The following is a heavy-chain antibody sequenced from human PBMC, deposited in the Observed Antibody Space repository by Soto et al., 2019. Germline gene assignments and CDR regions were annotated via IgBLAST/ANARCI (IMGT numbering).Heavy chain of an antibody. V-gene: IGHV4-39*01. D-gene: IGHD3-22*01. J-gene: IGHJ6*02. CDR2: IFYSGTT. Sequence: KTSETLSLTCTVSCGSISSSGYYWGWIRQSPGKGLEWIGTIFYSGTTYYNPSLESRITISQDTSNNQFSLKLTSVTAADTAVYYCARHYYDSSGYPAPYYHGMDVWGQGTTVTVSS. CDR3: ARHYYDSSGYPAPYYHGMDV. CDR1: CGSISSSGYY.